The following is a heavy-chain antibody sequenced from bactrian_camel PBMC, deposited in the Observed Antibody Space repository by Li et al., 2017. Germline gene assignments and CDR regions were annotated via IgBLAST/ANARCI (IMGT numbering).Heavy chain of an antibody. CDR1: RYHYDAYC. CDR3: AAGRTTGWLPSLRSSAYNY. J-gene: IGHJ4*01. CDR2: IDSDGST. D-gene: IGHD5*01. Sequence: VQLVESGGGLVQPGGSLRLPCAASRYHYDAYCTGWFRQASGKERERVAAIDSDGSTSYVDSVKGRFTISRDNAKNTVYLQMNSLKPEDTAMYYCAAGRTTGWLPSLRSSAYNYWGQGTQVTVS. V-gene: IGHV3S53*01.